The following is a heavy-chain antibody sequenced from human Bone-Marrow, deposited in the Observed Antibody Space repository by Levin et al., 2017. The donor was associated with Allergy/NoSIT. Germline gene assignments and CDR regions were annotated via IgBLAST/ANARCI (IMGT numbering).Heavy chain of an antibody. CDR2: IWYDGSNK. CDR3: ARDYLAAAVDY. V-gene: IGHV3-33*01. Sequence: GESLKISCAASGFTFSSYGMHWVRQAPGKGLEWVAVIWYDGSNKYYADSVKGRFTISRDNSKNTLYLQMNSLRAEDTAVYYCARDYLAAAVDYWGQGTLVTVSS. J-gene: IGHJ4*02. D-gene: IGHD6-13*01. CDR1: GFTFSSYG.